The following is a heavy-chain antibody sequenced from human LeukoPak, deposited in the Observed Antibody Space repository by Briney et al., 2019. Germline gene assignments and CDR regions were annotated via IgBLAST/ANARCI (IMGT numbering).Heavy chain of an antibody. D-gene: IGHD5-18*01. V-gene: IGHV3-30*04. CDR2: ISYDGSNK. Sequence: AGGSLRLSCAASGFTFSSYAMHWVRQAPGKGLEWVAVISYDGSNKYYADSVKGRFTISRDNSKNTLYLQMSSLRAEDTAVYYCASLRDTTMVGAFDFWGQGTMVTVSS. J-gene: IGHJ3*01. CDR1: GFTFSSYA. CDR3: ASLRDTTMVGAFDF.